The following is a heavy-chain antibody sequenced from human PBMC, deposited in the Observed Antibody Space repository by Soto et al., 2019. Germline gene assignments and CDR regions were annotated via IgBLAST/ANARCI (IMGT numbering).Heavy chain of an antibody. D-gene: IGHD6-19*01. Sequence: SETLSLTCTVSGGSISSGDYYWSWIRQPPGKGLEWIGYIYYSGSTNYNPSLKSRVTISVDTSKNQFSLKLSSVTAADTAVYYCARGIEGWYQGRYYYGMDVWGQGTTVTV. CDR1: GGSISSGDYY. V-gene: IGHV4-61*08. J-gene: IGHJ6*02. CDR2: IYYSGST. CDR3: ARGIEGWYQGRYYYGMDV.